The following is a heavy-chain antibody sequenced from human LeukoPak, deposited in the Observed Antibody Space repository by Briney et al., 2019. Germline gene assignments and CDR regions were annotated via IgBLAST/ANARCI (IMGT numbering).Heavy chain of an antibody. V-gene: IGHV4-39*07. D-gene: IGHD2-2*01. Sequence: SETLSLTCFVSGGSVSSNSYYWGWIRQSPGKGLEWIGSIHYSGNTYYTPTLKSRVVISVDTSKNQFSLELISVTAADTAVYYCARGAKRDYQLLGLWFDPWGRGTLVTVSS. CDR1: GGSVSSNSYY. CDR3: ARGAKRDYQLLGLWFDP. J-gene: IGHJ5*02. CDR2: IHYSGNT.